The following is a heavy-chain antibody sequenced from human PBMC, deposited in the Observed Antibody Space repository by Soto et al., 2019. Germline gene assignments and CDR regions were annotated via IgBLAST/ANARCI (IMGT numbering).Heavy chain of an antibody. V-gene: IGHV4-38-2*02. CDR1: GYSISSGYY. D-gene: IGHD3-9*01. CDR2: IYHSGST. J-gene: IGHJ2*01. Sequence: SETLSLTCTVSGYSISSGYYWGWIRQPPGKGLEWIGSIYHSGSTYYNPSLKSRVTISVDTSKNQFSLKLSSVTAADTAVYYCARVTRDILTGYYWYFDLWGRGTLVTVSS. CDR3: ARVTRDILTGYYWYFDL.